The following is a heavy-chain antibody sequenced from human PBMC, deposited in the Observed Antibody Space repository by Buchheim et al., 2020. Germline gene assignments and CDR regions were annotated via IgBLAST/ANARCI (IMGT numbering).Heavy chain of an antibody. V-gene: IGHV1-8*01. CDR2: MNPNSGNT. CDR1: GYTFTSYD. D-gene: IGHD2-2*01. CDR3: AKGEDIVVVPAAHYYYYYGMDV. J-gene: IGHJ6*02. Sequence: QVQLVQSGAEVKKPGASVKVSCKASGYTFTSYDINWVRQATGQGLEWMGWMNPNSGNTGYAQKFQGRVTMTRNPSLSTAYMELSSLRSEDTAVYYCAKGEDIVVVPAAHYYYYYGMDVWGQGTT.